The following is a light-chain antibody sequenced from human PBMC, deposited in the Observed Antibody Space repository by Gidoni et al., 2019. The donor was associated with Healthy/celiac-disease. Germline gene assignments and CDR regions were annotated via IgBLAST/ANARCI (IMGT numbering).Light chain of an antibody. CDR1: QSVSSSY. J-gene: IGKJ1*01. CDR3: QQYGSSGT. V-gene: IGKV3-20*01. CDR2: GAS. Sequence: EIVLTQSPGTLSLSPGERATLSCRASQSVSSSYLAWYQQKPGQAPRLLIYGASSRATGIPDRFSGSGPGTDFTLTISRLEPEDFAVYYCQQYGSSGTFGQXTKVEIK.